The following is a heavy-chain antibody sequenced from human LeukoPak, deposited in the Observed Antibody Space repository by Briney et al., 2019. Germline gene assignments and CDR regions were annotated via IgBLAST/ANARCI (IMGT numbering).Heavy chain of an antibody. V-gene: IGHV1-69*13. CDR2: IIPIFGTA. D-gene: IGHD6-13*01. CDR3: ARGGEAAAILYYFDY. Sequence: SVKVSCKASGGTFSSYAISWVRQAPGQGLEWMGGIIPIFGTANYAQKFQGRVTITADESTSTAYMELSSLRSEDTAVFYCARGGEAAAILYYFDYWGQGTLVTVSS. J-gene: IGHJ4*02. CDR1: GGTFSSYA.